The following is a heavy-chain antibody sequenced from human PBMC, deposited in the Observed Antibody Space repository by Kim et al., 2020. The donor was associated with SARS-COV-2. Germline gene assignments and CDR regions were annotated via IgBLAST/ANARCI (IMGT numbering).Heavy chain of an antibody. Sequence: SETLSLTCTVSGGSISSFYWSWIRQPPGKGLEWIGYINYIGSTNYNPSLKSRVTISVDTSKNQFSLKLSSVTAADTAVYYCARTPGRPSPDYWGQGTLVTVSS. CDR3: ARTPGRPSPDY. CDR2: INYIGST. J-gene: IGHJ4*02. V-gene: IGHV4-59*13. CDR1: GGSISSFY.